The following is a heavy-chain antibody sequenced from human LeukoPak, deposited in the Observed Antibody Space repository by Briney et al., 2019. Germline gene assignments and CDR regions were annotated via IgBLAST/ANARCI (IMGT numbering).Heavy chain of an antibody. CDR3: ASRIPTSAHFDY. Sequence: SETLSLTCTVSGGSISSYYWSWIRQPPGKGLEWIGYIYYSGSTNYNPSLKSRVTMSVDTSKNRFSLKLSSVTAADTAVYYCASRIPTSAHFDYWGQGTLVTVSS. CDR1: GGSISSYY. D-gene: IGHD2-2*02. J-gene: IGHJ4*02. V-gene: IGHV4-59*01. CDR2: IYYSGST.